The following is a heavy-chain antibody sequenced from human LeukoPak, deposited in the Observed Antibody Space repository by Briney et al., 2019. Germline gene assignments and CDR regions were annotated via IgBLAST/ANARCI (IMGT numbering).Heavy chain of an antibody. CDR2: ISYDGSNK. CDR1: GFTFSSYG. D-gene: IGHD3-9*01. V-gene: IGHV3-30*03. Sequence: PGGSLRLSCAASGFTFSSYGMHWVRQAPGKGLEWVAVISYDGSNKYYADSVKGRFTISRDNAKNSLYLQMNSLRAEDTAVYYCARDMPNYDILTDYYYYYMDVWGKGTTVTVSS. CDR3: ARDMPNYDILTDYYYYYMDV. J-gene: IGHJ6*03.